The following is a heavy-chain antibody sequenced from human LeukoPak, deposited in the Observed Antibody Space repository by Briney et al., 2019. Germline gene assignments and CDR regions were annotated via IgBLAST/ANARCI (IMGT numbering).Heavy chain of an antibody. Sequence: PGGSLRLSCAASGFTFSSYGMHWVRQAPGKGLEWVAVISYDGSEEYFADSVKGRFTISRDNSKNTLYLQMNSLRAEDTAVYYCARDTFTYCTGGSCSHFDYWGQGTLVTVSS. CDR3: ARDTFTYCTGGSCSHFDY. D-gene: IGHD2-15*01. V-gene: IGHV3-30*03. CDR1: GFTFSSYG. J-gene: IGHJ4*02. CDR2: ISYDGSEE.